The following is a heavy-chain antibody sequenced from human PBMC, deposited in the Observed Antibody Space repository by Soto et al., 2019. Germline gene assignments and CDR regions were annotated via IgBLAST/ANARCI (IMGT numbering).Heavy chain of an antibody. CDR2: IYDGGTT. J-gene: IGHJ6*02. V-gene: IGHV4-30-4*01. CDR3: ARGEWFRRGYGLDV. Sequence: SETLSLTCTVSGGSISSAAYCWSWIRQSPDKGLEWIGHIYDGGTTYSSPSLKGRVTISADTSETQFSLKLNSVSAADTAVYYCARGEWFRRGYGLDVWGRVTTVTVS. D-gene: IGHD3-3*01. CDR1: GGSISSAAYC.